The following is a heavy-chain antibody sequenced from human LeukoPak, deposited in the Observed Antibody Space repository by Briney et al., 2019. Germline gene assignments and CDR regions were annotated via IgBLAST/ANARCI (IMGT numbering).Heavy chain of an antibody. V-gene: IGHV4-34*01. CDR3: ARGGRVVGATPLLDY. D-gene: IGHD1-26*01. CDR2: INHRGST. CDR1: GGSSSGYY. Sequence: SETLSLTCAVYGGSSSGYYWSWIRQPPGKELEWIGEINHRGSTNYNPSLKSRVTISVDTSKNQFSLKLTSVTAADTAVYYCARGGRVVGATPLLDYWGQGTLVTVSS. J-gene: IGHJ4*02.